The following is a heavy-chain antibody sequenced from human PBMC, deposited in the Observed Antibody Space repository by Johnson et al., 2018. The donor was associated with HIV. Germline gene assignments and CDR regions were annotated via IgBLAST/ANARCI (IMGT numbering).Heavy chain of an antibody. D-gene: IGHD1-1*01. CDR1: GFTVSSNY. CDR2: IYSGGST. Sequence: VQLVESGGGLIQPGGSLRLSCAASGFTVSSNYMSWVRQAPGKGLEWVSVIYSGGSTYYADSVKGRFTISRDISKNTIYLQMNSLRAEDTAMYYCARDGTETGPDDAFDIWGQGTMVTVSS. CDR3: ARDGTETGPDDAFDI. V-gene: IGHV3-66*03. J-gene: IGHJ3*02.